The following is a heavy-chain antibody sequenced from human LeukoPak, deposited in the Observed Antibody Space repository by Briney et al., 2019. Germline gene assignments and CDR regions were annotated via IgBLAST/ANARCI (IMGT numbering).Heavy chain of an antibody. CDR1: GYTFTSYA. CDR2: INTNTGNP. D-gene: IGHD3-10*01. V-gene: IGHV7-4-1*02. Sequence: GASVKVSCKASGYTFTSYAMNWVRQAPGQGLEWMGWINTNTGNPTYAQGFTGRFVFSLDTSVSTAYLQISSLKAEDTAVYYCARDPNYYGSGNYYFDDYWGQGTLVTVSS. J-gene: IGHJ4*02. CDR3: ARDPNYYGSGNYYFDDY.